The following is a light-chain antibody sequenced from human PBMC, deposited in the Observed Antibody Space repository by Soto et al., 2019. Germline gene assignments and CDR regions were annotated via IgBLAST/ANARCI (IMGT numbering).Light chain of an antibody. Sequence: QSALTQPASVSGCPGQSITISCTGSSSDIGAYNYVSWFQQYPGKAPKLIISEVSNRPSGVSNRFSGSKSGTAASLTISGLQTEDEADYFCFSFTTDWTHGFGTGTKVTVL. V-gene: IGLV2-14*01. CDR1: SSDIGAYNY. CDR2: EVS. CDR3: FSFTTDWTHG. J-gene: IGLJ1*01.